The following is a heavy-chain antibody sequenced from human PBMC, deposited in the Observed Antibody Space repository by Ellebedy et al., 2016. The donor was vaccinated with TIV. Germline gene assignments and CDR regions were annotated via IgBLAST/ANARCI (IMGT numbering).Heavy chain of an antibody. CDR2: VYYSGTT. V-gene: IGHV4-39*07. J-gene: IGHJ3*02. CDR3: ARVGEWELLPNDPFDI. CDR1: GGSISSRSYY. Sequence: SETLSLTCTVSGGSISSRSYYWGWIRQSPGKGLEWIGSVYYSGTTYYNPSLQSRVSISIDTSKRHFYLKLNSVTAADTAFYYCARVGEWELLPNDPFDIWGQGTMVTVSS. D-gene: IGHD1-26*01.